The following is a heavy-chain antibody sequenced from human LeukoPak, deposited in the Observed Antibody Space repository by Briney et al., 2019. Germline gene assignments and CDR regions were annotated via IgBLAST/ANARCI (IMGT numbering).Heavy chain of an antibody. J-gene: IGHJ4*02. CDR1: GGSFSGYY. Sequence: PSETLSLTCAVYGGSFSGYYWSWIRQPPGKGLEWIGEIYHSGSTNYNPSLKSRVTISVDKSKNQFSLKLSSVTAADTAVYYCARSVDYYDSSGYFDYWGQGTLVTVSS. CDR2: IYHSGST. V-gene: IGHV4-34*01. D-gene: IGHD3-22*01. CDR3: ARSVDYYDSSGYFDY.